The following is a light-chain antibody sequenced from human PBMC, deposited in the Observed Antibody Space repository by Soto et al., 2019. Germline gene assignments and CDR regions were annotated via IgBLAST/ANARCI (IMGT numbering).Light chain of an antibody. CDR3: QQLNSFPIP. Sequence: IQLTQSPSSLSASVGDRVTITCLSSQGISSFLAWYQQKPGKAPKLLIYGASTLQSGVPSRFSGSGSGTDFTLTIGSLQPEDFATDYCQQLNSFPIPVGPGTKVDIK. J-gene: IGKJ3*01. CDR1: QGISSF. CDR2: GAS. V-gene: IGKV1-9*01.